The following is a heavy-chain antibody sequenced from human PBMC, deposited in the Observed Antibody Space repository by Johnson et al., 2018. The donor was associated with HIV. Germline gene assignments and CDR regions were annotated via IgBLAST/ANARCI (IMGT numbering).Heavy chain of an antibody. Sequence: QVQLVESGGGLVQPGGSLRLSCAASGFTFSDYAMHLVRQAPGKGLEWVAVISYDGSNKYYPDSVKGRFTISRDNFKNTLYLQMDSLRAEDTAVYFCAREMVAAKDAFDIWGQGTMVTVSS. D-gene: IGHD2-15*01. CDR1: GFTFSDYA. J-gene: IGHJ3*02. V-gene: IGHV3-30-3*01. CDR2: ISYDGSNK. CDR3: AREMVAAKDAFDI.